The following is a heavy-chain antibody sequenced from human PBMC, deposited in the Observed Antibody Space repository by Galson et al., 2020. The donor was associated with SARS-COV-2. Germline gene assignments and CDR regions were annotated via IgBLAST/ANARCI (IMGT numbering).Heavy chain of an antibody. Sequence: ETSETLSLTCSVSGGSFSTQYWSWIRQPPGKGLEWIGYIHHSGITNYNPSLKSRVTISVDTSKNQFSLRLSSVTAADTAVYYCAKDRGVAVALRWFDPWGPGTLVTVSS. CDR2: IHHSGIT. CDR1: GGSFSTQY. D-gene: IGHD6-19*01. V-gene: IGHV4-59*11. CDR3: AKDRGVAVALRWFDP. J-gene: IGHJ5*02.